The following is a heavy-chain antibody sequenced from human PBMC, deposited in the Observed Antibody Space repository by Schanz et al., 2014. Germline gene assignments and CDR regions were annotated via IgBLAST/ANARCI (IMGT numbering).Heavy chain of an antibody. Sequence: VQLVESGGGLVQPGGSLRLSCVASGVTFSSYAMSWVRQAPGKGLEWVTVISYDGSNKYYADSVKGRFIVSRDNSKNTLYLEMNRLRVDDTAVYYCSKDKQGSRSDDSWGQGTLVTVSS. CDR3: SKDKQGSRSDDS. D-gene: IGHD2-15*01. V-gene: IGHV3-30*18. CDR1: GVTFSSYA. CDR2: ISYDGSNK. J-gene: IGHJ5*01.